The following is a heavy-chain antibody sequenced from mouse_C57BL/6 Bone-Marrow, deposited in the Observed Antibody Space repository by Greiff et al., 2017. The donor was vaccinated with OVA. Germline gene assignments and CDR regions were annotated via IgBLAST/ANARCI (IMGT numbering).Heavy chain of an antibody. CDR1: GYTFTSYW. CDR3: ARWRNYYGSFAY. Sequence: QVQLQQPGAELVKPGASVKMSCKASGYTFTSYWITWVKQRPGQGLEWIGDMYPGSGSTNYNEKFKSKATLTVDTSSSTAYMQLSSLTSEDSAVYYCARWRNYYGSFAYWGQGTLVTVSA. D-gene: IGHD1-1*01. J-gene: IGHJ3*01. CDR2: MYPGSGST. V-gene: IGHV1-55*01.